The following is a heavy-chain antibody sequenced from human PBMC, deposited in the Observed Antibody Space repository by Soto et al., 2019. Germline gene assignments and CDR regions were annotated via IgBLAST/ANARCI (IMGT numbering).Heavy chain of an antibody. V-gene: IGHV1-18*01. D-gene: IGHD3-3*01. CDR2: ISAYNGNT. CDR1: GYTFTSYG. CDR3: ARRYYDFWSGYRYYYMDV. J-gene: IGHJ6*03. Sequence: ASVKVSCKASGYTFTSYGISWVRQAPGQGLEWMGWISAYNGNTNYAQKLQGRVTMTTDTSTSTAYMELRSLRSDDTAVYYCARRYYDFWSGYRYYYMDVWGKGTTVTVSS.